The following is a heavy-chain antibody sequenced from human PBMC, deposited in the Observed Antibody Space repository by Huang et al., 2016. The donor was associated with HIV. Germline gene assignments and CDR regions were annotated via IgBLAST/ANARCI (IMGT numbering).Heavy chain of an antibody. J-gene: IGHJ4*02. CDR3: ARHERWAMVRGVPQWGFDY. CDR1: GGSISSCSYY. V-gene: IGHV4-39*01. Sequence: QLQLQESGPGLVKPSETLSLTCTVSGGSISSCSYYWGWIRQPPGEGLEWIGTIYDSGSTCDNPSLKGRVTISVDTSKNQFALKLSSVTAADTAVYYCARHERWAMVRGVPQWGFDYWGQGTLVTVSS. CDR2: IYDSGST. D-gene: IGHD3-10*01.